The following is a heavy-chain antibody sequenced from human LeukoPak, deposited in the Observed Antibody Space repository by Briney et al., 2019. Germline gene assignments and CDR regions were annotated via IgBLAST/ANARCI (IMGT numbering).Heavy chain of an antibody. CDR1: GYTLTELS. V-gene: IGHV1-24*01. J-gene: IGHJ4*02. D-gene: IGHD6-13*01. Sequence: GAPVKVSCKVSGYTLTELSMHWVRQAPGKGLEWMGGFDPEDGETIYAQKFQGRVTMAEDTSTDTAYMELSSLRSEDTAVYYCATIAGTGWNYFDYWGQGTLVTVSS. CDR2: FDPEDGET. CDR3: ATIAGTGWNYFDY.